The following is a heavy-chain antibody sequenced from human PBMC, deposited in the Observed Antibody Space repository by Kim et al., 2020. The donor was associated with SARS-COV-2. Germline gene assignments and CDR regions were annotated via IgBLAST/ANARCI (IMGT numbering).Heavy chain of an antibody. Sequence: GGSLRLSCAASGFTFSGSAMHWVRQASGKGLEWVGHIRGRANSYATAYAASVKGRFTISRDDSKNTAYLQVNSLKTEDTAVYYCSGGSPPQNWGQGTLVTVSS. D-gene: IGHD2-15*01. CDR2: IRGRANSYAT. J-gene: IGHJ4*02. CDR1: GFTFSGSA. V-gene: IGHV3-73*01. CDR3: SGGSPPQN.